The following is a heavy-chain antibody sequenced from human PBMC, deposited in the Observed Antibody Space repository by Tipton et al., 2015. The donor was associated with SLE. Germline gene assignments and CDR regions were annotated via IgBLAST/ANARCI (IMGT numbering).Heavy chain of an antibody. CDR1: GGSFSGYY. Sequence: TLSLTCAVYGGSFSGYYWSWIRQPPGKGLEWIGEINHSGSTNYNPSLKSRVTISVDTSKNQFSLKLSSVTAADTAVYYCARNWFDPWGQGTLVTVSS. CDR3: ARNWFDP. J-gene: IGHJ5*02. CDR2: INHSGST. V-gene: IGHV4-34*01.